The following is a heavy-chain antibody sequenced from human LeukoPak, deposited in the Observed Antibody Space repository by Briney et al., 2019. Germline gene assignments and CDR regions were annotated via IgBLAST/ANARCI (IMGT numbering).Heavy chain of an antibody. CDR2: VSSGFHA. CDR1: GFTLGSHD. Sequence: PGGSLRLSCTASGFTLGSHDMHWVRQIPGQGLEWVAAVSSGFHAFFADSVQGRFTVSREDARNSLYLQMNSLRAGDTAVYYCVREARGYHYTYFVYWGQGTLVTVSS. CDR3: VREARGYHYTYFVY. V-gene: IGHV3-13*01. J-gene: IGHJ4*02. D-gene: IGHD5-18*01.